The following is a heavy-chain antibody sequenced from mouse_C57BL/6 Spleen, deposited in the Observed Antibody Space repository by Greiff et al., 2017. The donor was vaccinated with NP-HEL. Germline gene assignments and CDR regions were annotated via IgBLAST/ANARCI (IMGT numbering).Heavy chain of an antibody. D-gene: IGHD2-1*01. CDR2: IYPGDGDT. V-gene: IGHV1-82*01. Sequence: VQLQESGPELVKPGASVKISCKASGYAFSSSWMHWVKQRPGQGLEWLGRIYPGDGDTNYNGKFKGKATLTADKSSSTAYMQLSSLTSEDSAVYCRARGGKGHNYSYDARDDWRQGTAVTGSS. CDR1: GYAFSSSW. CDR3: ARGGKGHNYSYDARDD. J-gene: IGHJ4*01.